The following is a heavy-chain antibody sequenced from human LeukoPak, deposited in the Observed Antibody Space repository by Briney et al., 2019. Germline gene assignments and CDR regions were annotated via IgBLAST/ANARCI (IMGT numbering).Heavy chain of an antibody. D-gene: IGHD3-10*01. Sequence: GRSLRLSCAASGFTFSSYGMHWVRQAPGKGLEWVAVIWYDGSNKYYADSVKGRSTISRDNSKNTLYLQMNSLRAEDTAVYYCARESTMVRGVPIDYWGQGTLVTVSS. CDR3: ARESTMVRGVPIDY. CDR1: GFTFSSYG. J-gene: IGHJ4*02. CDR2: IWYDGSNK. V-gene: IGHV3-33*01.